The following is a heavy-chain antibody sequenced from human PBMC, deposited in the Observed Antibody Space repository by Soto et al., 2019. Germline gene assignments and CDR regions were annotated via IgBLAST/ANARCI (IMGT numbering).Heavy chain of an antibody. V-gene: IGHV5-10-1*01. CDR2: IDPSDSQA. J-gene: IGHJ4*02. Sequence: PGESLKISCKGSGYSFAGYWITWVRQKPGKGLEWMGRIDPSDSQAYYSPSFRGHVTISATKSITTVFLQWSSLRASDTAMYYCARQIYDSDTGPNFQYYFDSWGQGTPVTVSS. D-gene: IGHD3-22*01. CDR1: GYSFAGYW. CDR3: ARQIYDSDTGPNFQYYFDS.